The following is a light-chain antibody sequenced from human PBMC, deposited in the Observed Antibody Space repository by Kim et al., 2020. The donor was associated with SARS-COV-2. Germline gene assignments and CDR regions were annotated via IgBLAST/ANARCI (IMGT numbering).Light chain of an antibody. V-gene: IGLV3-1*01. CDR3: QAWDSSTVV. CDR1: KLGDKY. J-gene: IGLJ2*01. CDR2: QDS. Sequence: VSPGQTDSITCSGDKLGDKYACWYQQKPSQSPVLVIYQDSKRPSGIPERFSGSNSGNTATLNISGTQAMDEADYYCQAWDSSTVVFGGGTQLTVL.